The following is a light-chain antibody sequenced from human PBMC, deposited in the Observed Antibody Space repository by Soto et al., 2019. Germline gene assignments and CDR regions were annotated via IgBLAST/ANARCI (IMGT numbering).Light chain of an antibody. J-gene: IGLJ1*01. CDR3: CSYAGSSSYV. Sequence: QSALTQPASVSGSPGQSITISCTGTSSDVGSYNLVSWYQQHPGKAPKLMIYEGSKRPSGVSNRFSGSKSGNTASLTISWLQAEDEADYYCCSYAGSSSYVFGTGNKLTVL. CDR1: SSDVGSYNL. V-gene: IGLV2-23*01. CDR2: EGS.